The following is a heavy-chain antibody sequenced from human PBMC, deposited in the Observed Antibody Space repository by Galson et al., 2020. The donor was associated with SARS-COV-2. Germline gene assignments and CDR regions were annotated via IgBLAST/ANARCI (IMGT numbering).Heavy chain of an antibody. CDR1: GYNFNSDW. Sequence: KIGESLKISCKASGYNFNSDWIGWVRQMPGKGLEWMGIIYPGDSETRYSLSFQGQVTMSADKSINTAYLQWSSLKASDTAMCYCARVRSGNYIYDYWGQGTLVTVSS. CDR2: IYPGDSET. D-gene: IGHD1-26*01. V-gene: IGHV5-51*01. CDR3: ARVRSGNYIYDY. J-gene: IGHJ4*02.